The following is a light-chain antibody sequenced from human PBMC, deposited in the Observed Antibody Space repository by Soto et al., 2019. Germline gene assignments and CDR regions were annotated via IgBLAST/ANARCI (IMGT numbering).Light chain of an antibody. V-gene: IGLV2-23*01. CDR3: CSYAGSSTWV. Sequence: QSALTQPASVSGSPGQSITISCTGTSSDVGSYNFVSWYQQHPGKAPKLMIYEGSKRPSGVSNRFSGSKSGNTASLTISGLQEEDEADYYCCSYAGSSTWVFGTGTKLTVL. CDR1: SSDVGSYNF. CDR2: EGS. J-gene: IGLJ1*01.